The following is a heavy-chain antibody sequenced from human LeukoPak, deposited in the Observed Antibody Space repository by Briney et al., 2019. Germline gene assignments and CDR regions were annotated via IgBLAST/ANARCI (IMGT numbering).Heavy chain of an antibody. Sequence: SVKVSCKASGGTFSSYAISWVRQAPGQGLEWMGRIIPIFGTANYAQKFQGRVTITTDESTSTAYMELSRLRSEDTAVYYCARDSLPRGSYHILDDDHDAFDIWGQGTMVTVSS. CDR3: ARDSLPRGSYHILDDDHDAFDI. CDR1: GGTFSSYA. CDR2: IIPIFGTA. J-gene: IGHJ3*02. D-gene: IGHD1-26*01. V-gene: IGHV1-69*05.